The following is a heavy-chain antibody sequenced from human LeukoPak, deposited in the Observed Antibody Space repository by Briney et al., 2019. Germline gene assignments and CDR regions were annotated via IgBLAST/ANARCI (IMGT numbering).Heavy chain of an antibody. CDR3: VKGATVTTRPNFDY. CDR2: ISGGGGST. D-gene: IGHD4-17*01. Sequence: GGSLRLSCAASGFTLSRNSMNWVRQAPGKGLEWVSVISGGGGSTYYGDSVKGRFTISRDNSKNTLYLQMNSLRVEDTAIYYCVKGATVTTRPNFDYWGQGTLVTVSS. V-gene: IGHV3-23*01. CDR1: GFTLSRNS. J-gene: IGHJ4*02.